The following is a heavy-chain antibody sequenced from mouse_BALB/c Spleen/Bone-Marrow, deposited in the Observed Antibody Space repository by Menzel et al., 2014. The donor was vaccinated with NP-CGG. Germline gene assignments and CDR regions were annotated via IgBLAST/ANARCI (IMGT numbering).Heavy chain of an antibody. Sequence: EVMLVESGPELVMPGSSVKMSCKTSGYSFTDYTIHWVKQSHGKSLEWIGGFSPNDGGANYNQKFKDKATLTLDKSSRTAYMEFRSLTFEDSAVYYCARAGWYDYWGQGTTLTVSS. D-gene: IGHD1-1*02. CDR1: GYSFTDYT. J-gene: IGHJ2*01. CDR2: FSPNDGGA. V-gene: IGHV1-22*01. CDR3: ARAGWYDY.